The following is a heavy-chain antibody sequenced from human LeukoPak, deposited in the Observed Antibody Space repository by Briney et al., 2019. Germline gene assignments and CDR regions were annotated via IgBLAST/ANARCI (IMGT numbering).Heavy chain of an antibody. CDR1: GYTFTGYY. CDR3: ARERSVVIPYYYYYGMDV. CDR2: INPNSGGT. D-gene: IGHD4-23*01. Sequence: ASVKVSCKASGYTFTGYYMHWVRQAPGQGLEWVGWINPNSGGTNYAQKFQGRVTMTRDTSISTAYMELSRLRSEDTAVYYCARERSVVIPYYYYYGMDVWGQGTTVTVSS. V-gene: IGHV1-2*02. J-gene: IGHJ6*02.